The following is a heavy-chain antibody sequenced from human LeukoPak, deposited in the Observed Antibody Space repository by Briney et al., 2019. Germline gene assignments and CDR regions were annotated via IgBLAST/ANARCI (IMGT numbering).Heavy chain of an antibody. J-gene: IGHJ4*02. D-gene: IGHD3-22*01. Sequence: GGSLRLSCAASSFTFNNYAMSWVRQAPGKGLEWVSAISGSGGSTYYADPVKGRFTISRDNSKNTLYLQMNSLRAEDTAVYYCANYDSSGYYGFDYWGQGTLVTVSS. CDR2: ISGSGGST. V-gene: IGHV3-23*01. CDR3: ANYDSSGYYGFDY. CDR1: SFTFNNYA.